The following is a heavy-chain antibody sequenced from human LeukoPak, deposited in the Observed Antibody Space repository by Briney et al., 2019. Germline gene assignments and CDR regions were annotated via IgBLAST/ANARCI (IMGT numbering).Heavy chain of an antibody. CDR1: GYSFTNYW. CDR2: ISPGDSDT. D-gene: IGHD2-15*01. Sequence: GASLKISCKGSGYSFTNYWIGWVRQMPGKGLEWMGIISPGDSDTRYSPSFQGQVTISADKSITTAYLQWSSLKASDTAIYYCARLYCSGGSCYPTDYWGQGTLVTVSS. J-gene: IGHJ4*02. V-gene: IGHV5-51*01. CDR3: ARLYCSGGSCYPTDY.